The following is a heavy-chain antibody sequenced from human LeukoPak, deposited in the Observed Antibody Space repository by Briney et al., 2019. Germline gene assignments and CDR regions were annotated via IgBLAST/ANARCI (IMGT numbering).Heavy chain of an antibody. CDR1: GFTFSSYG. D-gene: IGHD1-20*01. J-gene: IGHJ4*02. CDR3: AKLSLTGLSFDY. CDR2: MSYDGSNK. Sequence: GGSLRLSCAASGFTFSSYGMHWVRQAPGKGLEWVAVMSYDGSNKYYADSVKGRFTISRDNSKDTLYLQMNSLRAEDTAVYYCAKLSLTGLSFDYWGQGTLVTVSS. V-gene: IGHV3-30*18.